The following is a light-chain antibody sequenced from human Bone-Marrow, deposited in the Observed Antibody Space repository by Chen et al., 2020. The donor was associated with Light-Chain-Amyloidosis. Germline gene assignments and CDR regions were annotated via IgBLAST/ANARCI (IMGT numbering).Light chain of an antibody. J-gene: IGLJ1*01. V-gene: IGLV2-14*01. CDR1: SSDVGGDNH. CDR2: EVT. CDR3: SSSTITNTLV. Sequence: QSALTQPASVSGSPGQSITISCTGTSSDVGGDNHVSWYQQHPDKAPKLMIYEVTNRPSWVPDHFSGSKSDSTASLTISGLQTEDEADYFCSSSTITNTLVFGSGTRVTVL.